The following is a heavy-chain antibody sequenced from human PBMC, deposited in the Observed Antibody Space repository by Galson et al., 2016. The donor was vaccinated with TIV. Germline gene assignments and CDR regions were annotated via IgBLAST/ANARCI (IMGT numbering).Heavy chain of an antibody. D-gene: IGHD1-7*01. J-gene: IGHJ5*02. V-gene: IGHV5-10-1*01. CDR3: ARQSGSTQNWFDP. CDR1: GYRFTIYW. CDR2: IDPSDSYS. Sequence: QSGAEVKKPGESLRISCEGSGYRFTIYWIAWVRQMPGEGLEWMGSIDPSDSYSKYSPSFQGHVTISADKSINTAYLQWSSLEASDTAMYYCARQSGSTQNWFDPWGQGTLVTVSS.